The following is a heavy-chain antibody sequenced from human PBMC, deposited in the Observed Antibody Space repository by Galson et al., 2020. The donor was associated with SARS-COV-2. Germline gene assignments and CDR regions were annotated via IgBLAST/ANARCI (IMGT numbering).Heavy chain of an antibody. CDR3: ASLVGATDY. D-gene: IGHD1-26*01. V-gene: IGHV3-53*01. Sequence: GESLKISCAASGFTVSSNYMSWVRQAPGKGLEWVSVIYSGGSTYYADSVKGRFTISRDNSKNTLYLQMNSLRAEDTAVYYCASLVGATDYWGQGTLVTVSS. CDR1: GFTVSSNY. J-gene: IGHJ4*02. CDR2: IYSGGST.